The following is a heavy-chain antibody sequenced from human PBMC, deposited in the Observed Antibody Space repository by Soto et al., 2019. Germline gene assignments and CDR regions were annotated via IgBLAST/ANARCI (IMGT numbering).Heavy chain of an antibody. CDR3: AKSPFIKTFCPASSFDY. V-gene: IGHV3-23*01. J-gene: IGHJ4*02. CDR1: GFTFSSYA. CDR2: ISGSGGST. Sequence: GGSLRLSCAASGFTFSSYAMSWVRQAPGKGLEWVSAISGSGGSTYYADSVKGRFTISRDNSKNTLYLQMNSLRAEDTAVYYCAKSPFIKTFCPASSFDYCGQRSLVPVSS. D-gene: IGHD3-9*01.